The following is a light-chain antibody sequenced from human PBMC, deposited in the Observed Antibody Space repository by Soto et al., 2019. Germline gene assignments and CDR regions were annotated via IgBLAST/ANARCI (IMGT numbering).Light chain of an antibody. J-gene: IGLJ2*01. CDR2: DVS. CDR1: SSDVGGYNY. CDR3: TSYTSSRTLEV. Sequence: QSALTQPASVSGSPGQSITISCTGTSSDVGGYNYVSWYQQHPGKAPKLMIYDVSNQPSGVSNRFSGSKSGNTASLTISGLQAEDEADYYCTSYTSSRTLEVFGGGTKLTVL. V-gene: IGLV2-14*01.